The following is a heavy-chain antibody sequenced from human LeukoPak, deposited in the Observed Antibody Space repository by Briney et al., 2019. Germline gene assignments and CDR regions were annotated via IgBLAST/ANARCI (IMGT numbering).Heavy chain of an antibody. V-gene: IGHV3-23*01. D-gene: IGHD6-19*01. CDR2: IGASGGST. J-gene: IGHJ4*02. CDR1: GFTFSTYA. Sequence: QPGGSLRLSCAASGFTFSTYAMSWVRRAPGKGLEWVSSIGASGGSTYYADSVKGRFTISRDNSKNTLYLQMNGLRAEDTAVYYCAKYDGGYSSGWLDYWGQGTLVTVSS. CDR3: AKYDGGYSSGWLDY.